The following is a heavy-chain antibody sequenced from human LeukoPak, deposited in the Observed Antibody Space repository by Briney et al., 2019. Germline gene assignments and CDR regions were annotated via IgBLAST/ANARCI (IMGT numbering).Heavy chain of an antibody. CDR3: ARSSWYLLNYYYMDV. CDR2: MNPNSGNT. CDR1: GYTFTSYD. D-gene: IGHD6-13*01. V-gene: IGHV1-8*03. Sequence: ASVKVSCKASGYTFTSYDINWVRQATGQGLEWMGWMNPNSGNTGYAQKFQGRVTVTRNTSISTAYMELSSLRSEDTAVYYCARSSWYLLNYYYMDVWGKGTTVTVSS. J-gene: IGHJ6*03.